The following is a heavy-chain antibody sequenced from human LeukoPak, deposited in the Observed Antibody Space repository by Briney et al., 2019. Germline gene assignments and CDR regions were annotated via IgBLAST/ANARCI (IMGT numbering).Heavy chain of an antibody. Sequence: ASVKVSCKASGYTFTSYDINWVRQAPGQGLEWMGWISAYNGNTNYAQKLQGRVTMTTDTSTSTAYMELRSLRSDDTAVYYCARDMAPYSSGWYSYNYYYYGMDVWGQGTTVTVSS. CDR2: ISAYNGNT. CDR3: ARDMAPYSSGWYSYNYYYYGMDV. V-gene: IGHV1-18*01. D-gene: IGHD6-19*01. CDR1: GYTFTSYD. J-gene: IGHJ6*02.